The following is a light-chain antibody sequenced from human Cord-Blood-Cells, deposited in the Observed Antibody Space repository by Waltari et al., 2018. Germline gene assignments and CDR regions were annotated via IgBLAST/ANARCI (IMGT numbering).Light chain of an antibody. CDR3: CSYAGSSNVV. Sequence: QSALTQPASVSGSPGQSIPISCTGPSSDVGSYNLVSLYQQHPGKAPKLMIYEVSKPPSGVSNCFSGSKAGNTASLTSSGLQAEDEADYYCCSYAGSSNVVFGGGTKLTVL. J-gene: IGLJ2*01. CDR2: EVS. V-gene: IGLV2-23*02. CDR1: SSDVGSYNL.